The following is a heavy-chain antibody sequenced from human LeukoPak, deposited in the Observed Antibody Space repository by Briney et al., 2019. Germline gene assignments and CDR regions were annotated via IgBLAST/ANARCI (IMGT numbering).Heavy chain of an antibody. J-gene: IGHJ4*02. CDR1: GGSISSYY. V-gene: IGHV4-59*12. Sequence: NTSETLSLTCTVSGGSISSYYWSWIRQPPGKGLEWIGSIYYSGSTYYNPSLKSRVTISVDTSKNQFSLQLSSVTAADTAVYYCARVKGADFDHWGQGTLVTVSS. CDR2: IYYSGST. D-gene: IGHD4/OR15-4a*01. CDR3: ARVKGADFDH.